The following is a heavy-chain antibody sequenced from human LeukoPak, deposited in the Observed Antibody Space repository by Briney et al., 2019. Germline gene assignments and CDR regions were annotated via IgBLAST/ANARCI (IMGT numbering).Heavy chain of an antibody. J-gene: IGHJ4*02. V-gene: IGHV4-39*01. CDR2: IYYSGST. Sequence: SETLSLTCTVSGGSISSRSYYWGWIRQPPGKGLEGIARIYYSGSTYYNPSLKVRVTISIDTFKNQFSVKLSSVTAADTAVYYCARLVGAATDPFDYWGQGTLVTVSS. CDR1: GGSISSRSYY. CDR3: ARLVGAATDPFDY. D-gene: IGHD1-26*01.